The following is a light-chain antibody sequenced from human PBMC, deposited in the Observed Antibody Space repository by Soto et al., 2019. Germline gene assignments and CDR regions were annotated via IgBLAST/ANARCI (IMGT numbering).Light chain of an antibody. CDR1: SSNIGAGYD. CDR2: GNS. V-gene: IGLV1-40*01. Sequence: QSVLTQPPSVSGAPGQRVTISCTGSSSNIGAGYDVHWYQQLPGTAPKLLFYGNSNRPSGVPDRFSGSKSGTSASLAITGLQAEYEADYYCQSYDSSLSGYVFGPGTKLTVL. J-gene: IGLJ1*01. CDR3: QSYDSSLSGYV.